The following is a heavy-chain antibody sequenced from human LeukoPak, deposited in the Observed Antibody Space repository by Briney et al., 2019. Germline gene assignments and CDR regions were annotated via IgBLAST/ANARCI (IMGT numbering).Heavy chain of an antibody. CDR3: ARAWVITRLGDALDI. V-gene: IGHV1-8*02. CDR2: MNPNSGNT. J-gene: IGHJ3*02. CDR1: GGTFSSYA. Sequence: GASVKVSRKASGGTFSSYAISWVRQTTGQELEWMGWMNPNSGNTGYAQKFQGRVTMTRNTSISTAYMELSSLRSEDSAVYYCARAWVITRLGDALDIWGQGTMVTVSS. D-gene: IGHD7-27*01.